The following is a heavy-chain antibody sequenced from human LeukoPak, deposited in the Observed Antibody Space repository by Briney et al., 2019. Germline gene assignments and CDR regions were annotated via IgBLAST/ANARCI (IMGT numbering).Heavy chain of an antibody. CDR3: ARVGYSGGSCPHGI. CDR2: ISSSSSYI. D-gene: IGHD2-15*01. J-gene: IGHJ3*02. Sequence: PGGSLRLSCAASGFTFSSYAMSWVRQAPGKGLEWVSSISSSSSYIYYADSVKGRFTISRDNAKNSLYLQMNSLRAEDTAVYYCARVGYSGGSCPHGIWGQGTMVTVSS. CDR1: GFTFSSYA. V-gene: IGHV3-21*01.